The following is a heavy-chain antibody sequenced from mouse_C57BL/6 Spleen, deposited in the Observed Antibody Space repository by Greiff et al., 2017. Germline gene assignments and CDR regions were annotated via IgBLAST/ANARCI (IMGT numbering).Heavy chain of an antibody. CDR3: AVPSTTVVFDY. Sequence: VQLQQSGPELVKPGASVKISCKASGYTFTDYYMNWVKQSHGKSLEWIGDINPNNGGTSYNQKFKGKATLTVDKSSSTAYMELRSLTSEDSAVYYCAVPSTTVVFDYWGQGTTLTVSS. CDR2: INPNNGGT. D-gene: IGHD1-1*01. CDR1: GYTFTDYY. V-gene: IGHV1-26*01. J-gene: IGHJ2*01.